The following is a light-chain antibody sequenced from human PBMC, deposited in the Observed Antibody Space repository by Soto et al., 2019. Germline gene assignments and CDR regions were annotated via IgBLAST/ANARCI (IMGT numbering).Light chain of an antibody. CDR1: QTVNYNY. V-gene: IGKV3-20*01. CDR3: QQYGSSPGT. CDR2: RAS. Sequence: EIVLTQSPGTLSLSPGERATLSCRASQTVNYNYFAWYQQKPGQAPRLLIYRASTRATGIPDRFSGSGSRTDFTLTISRLVPEDFAVYYCQQYGSSPGTFGQGTKVDIK. J-gene: IGKJ1*01.